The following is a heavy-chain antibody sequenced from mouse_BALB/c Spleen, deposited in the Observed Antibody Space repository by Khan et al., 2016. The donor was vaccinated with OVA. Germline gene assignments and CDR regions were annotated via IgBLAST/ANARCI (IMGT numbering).Heavy chain of an antibody. CDR2: INPSNGHT. J-gene: IGHJ3*01. Sequence: QMQLEESGAELARPGASVKMSCKASGYTFTSYTIHWIKLRPGQGLEWIGFINPSNGHTNYNQKFKDKATLTADKSSTTVYMQLSSLTSDDSAVYNCVRDGAYHRNDGWFAYWGQGTLVTVSA. V-gene: IGHV1-4*01. CDR3: VRDGAYHRNDGWFAY. CDR1: GYTFTSYT. D-gene: IGHD2-14*01.